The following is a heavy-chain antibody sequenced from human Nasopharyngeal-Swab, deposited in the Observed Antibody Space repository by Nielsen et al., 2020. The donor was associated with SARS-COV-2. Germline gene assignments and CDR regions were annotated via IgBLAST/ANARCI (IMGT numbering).Heavy chain of an antibody. J-gene: IGHJ6*02. CDR2: FDTDDGET. D-gene: IGHD3-16*01. CDR3: TTDELSVWGNFNGMDV. Sequence: ASLKVSCKVSGYSLTHLSMYWVRQAPGNGLEWMGGFDTDDGETIYSQKFQGRVTMTEYTSTDTAYMELSSLRSEDKAVYYCTTDELSVWGNFNGMDVWGQGTTVTVSS. V-gene: IGHV1-24*01. CDR1: GYSLTHLS.